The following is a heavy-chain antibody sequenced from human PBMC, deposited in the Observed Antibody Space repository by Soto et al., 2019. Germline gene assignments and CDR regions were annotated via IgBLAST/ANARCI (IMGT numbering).Heavy chain of an antibody. D-gene: IGHD5-18*01. Sequence: SETLSLTCAVYGGSFSGYYWSWIRQPPGKGLEWIGEINHSGSTNYNPSLKSRVTISVDTSKNQFSLKLSSVTAADTAVYYCARTGAAMGPITYYYYYGMDVWGQGNTVTVSS. CDR2: INHSGST. V-gene: IGHV4-34*01. CDR3: ARTGAAMGPITYYYYYGMDV. CDR1: GGSFSGYY. J-gene: IGHJ6*02.